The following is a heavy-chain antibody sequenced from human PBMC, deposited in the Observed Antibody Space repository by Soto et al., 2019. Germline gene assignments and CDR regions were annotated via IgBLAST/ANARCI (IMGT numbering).Heavy chain of an antibody. CDR2: ISAYNGNT. J-gene: IGHJ4*02. Sequence: QVQLVQSGAEVKKPGASVKVSCKASGYTFTSYGISWVRQAPGQGLEWMGWISAYNGNTNYAQKLQGRVTMTTDTSTSTAYMELRRVRSDDTAVYYCARDEKCCGWYGYYFAYWGQGTLVTVSS. CDR3: ARDEKCCGWYGYYFAY. D-gene: IGHD6-19*01. CDR1: GYTFTSYG. V-gene: IGHV1-18*01.